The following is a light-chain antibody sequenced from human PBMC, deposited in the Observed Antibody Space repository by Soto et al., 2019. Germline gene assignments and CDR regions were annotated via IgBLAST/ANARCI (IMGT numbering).Light chain of an antibody. J-gene: IGKJ4*01. CDR1: QSISTY. CDR3: QQSYSSPLT. CDR2: DTS. Sequence: DLQMTQSPSSLSASVGDRVTITCRASQSISTYLNWYQQKPGKAPKFLMYDTSSLQSGVPSRFSGSGSGTDFTLTISSLQPEDFATYYCQQSYSSPLTFGGGTKVEIK. V-gene: IGKV1-39*01.